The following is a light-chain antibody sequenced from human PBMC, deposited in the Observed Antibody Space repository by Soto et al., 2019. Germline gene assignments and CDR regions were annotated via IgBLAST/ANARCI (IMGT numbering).Light chain of an antibody. CDR3: QQYGSSPQT. J-gene: IGKJ1*01. V-gene: IGKV1-5*01. CDR1: QSISSW. Sequence: DIQMTQSPSTLSASVGDRVTITCRASQSISSWLAWYQQKPGKAPKLLISDASNLEGGVPSRFSGSGSGTEFTLTISRLEPEDFAVYYCQQYGSSPQTFGQGTKVDIK. CDR2: DAS.